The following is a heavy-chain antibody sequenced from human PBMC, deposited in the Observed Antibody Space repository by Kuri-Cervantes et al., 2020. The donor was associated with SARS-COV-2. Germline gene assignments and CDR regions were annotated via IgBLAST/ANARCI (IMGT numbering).Heavy chain of an antibody. Sequence: SETLSLTCNVSGGSISSTSSYWGWVRQPPGKGLEWIATIFYSGSIYYNPSLRGRVTISVDTSNNQFSLKVTSVTAADTAVYYCARWDSYYDILTGYYPTGYFDLWGRGTLVTVSS. CDR1: GGSISSTSSY. V-gene: IGHV4-39*01. CDR3: ARWDSYYDILTGYYPTGYFDL. D-gene: IGHD3-9*01. CDR2: IFYSGSI. J-gene: IGHJ2*01.